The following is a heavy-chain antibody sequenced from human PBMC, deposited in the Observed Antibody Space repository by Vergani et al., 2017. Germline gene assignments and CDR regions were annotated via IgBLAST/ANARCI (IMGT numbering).Heavy chain of an antibody. CDR3: ARGLETYYDFSGSATHLDY. V-gene: IGHV1-18*01. Sequence: QVQLVQSGAEVKKPGASVKVSCKASGYTFTSYGISWVRQAPGQGLEWMGWISAYNGNTNYAQKLQGRVTMTTDTSTSTAYMELSSLRSEDTAVYYCARGLETYYDFSGSATHLDYWGQGTLVTVSS. D-gene: IGHD3-3*01. CDR2: ISAYNGNT. CDR1: GYTFTSYG. J-gene: IGHJ4*02.